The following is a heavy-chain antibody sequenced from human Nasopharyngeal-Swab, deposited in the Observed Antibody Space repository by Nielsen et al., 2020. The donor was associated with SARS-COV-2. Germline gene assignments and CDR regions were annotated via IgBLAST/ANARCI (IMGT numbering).Heavy chain of an antibody. CDR2: ISYDGSNK. D-gene: IGHD3-16*01. J-gene: IGHJ4*02. CDR1: GFTFSSYA. V-gene: IGHV3-30-3*01. CDR3: ARENPKGPSLGESFFDY. Sequence: LTCAASGFTFSSYAMHWVRQAPGRGLEWVAVISYDGSNKYYADSVKGRFTISRDNSKNPLYLQMNSLRAEDTAVYYCARENPKGPSLGESFFDYWGQGTLVTVSS.